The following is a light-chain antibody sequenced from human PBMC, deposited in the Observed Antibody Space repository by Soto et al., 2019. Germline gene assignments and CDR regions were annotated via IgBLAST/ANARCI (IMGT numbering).Light chain of an antibody. V-gene: IGKV3-11*01. J-gene: IGKJ1*01. Sequence: EIVLTQSPATLSLSPGERATLSCRASQSINGYLAWYQHKPGQAPRLRIDDASNRATGIPARFSGSGSGTDFTLTISSLEPEDFAVYYCQQRSNWPPWTFGQGTTVEIK. CDR2: DAS. CDR1: QSINGY. CDR3: QQRSNWPPWT.